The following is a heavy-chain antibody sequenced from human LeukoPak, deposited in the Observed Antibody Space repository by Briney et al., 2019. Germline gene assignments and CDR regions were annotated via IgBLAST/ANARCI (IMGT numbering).Heavy chain of an antibody. V-gene: IGHV3-23*01. J-gene: IGHJ4*02. CDR2: VSTSGGST. CDR3: AKDRGIISDY. D-gene: IGHD3-10*01. CDR1: GFTVSTYG. Sequence: GGTLRLSCAASGFTVSTYGMSWVRQAPGKGLEWVSAVSTSGGSTYYADSVKGRFTISRDNSKNTLYLQMNSLRAEDTAVYYCAKDRGIISDYWGQGTLVTVSS.